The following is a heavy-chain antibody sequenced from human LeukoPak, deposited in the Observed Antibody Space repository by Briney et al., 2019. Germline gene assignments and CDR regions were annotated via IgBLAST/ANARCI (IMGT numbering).Heavy chain of an antibody. CDR1: GGTFSSYA. J-gene: IGHJ4*02. CDR3: VRNSVHDALDY. V-gene: IGHV1-69*06. CDR2: IIPIFGTA. D-gene: IGHD5/OR15-5a*01. Sequence: SVKVSCKASGGTFSSYAISWVRQAPGQGLEWMGGIIPIFGTANYAQKFQGRVTITADKSTSTAYMELSSLRSEDTAVYYCVRNSVHDALDYWGQGTLVIVSS.